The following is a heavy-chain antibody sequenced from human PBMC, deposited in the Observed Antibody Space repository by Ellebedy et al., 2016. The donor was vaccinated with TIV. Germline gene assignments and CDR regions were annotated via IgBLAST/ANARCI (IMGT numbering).Heavy chain of an antibody. CDR3: VRDASSSAWYSGTDV. CDR1: GGTLSNYA. J-gene: IGHJ6*01. V-gene: IGHV1-69*13. Sequence: AASVKVSCKTSGGTLSNYAISWVRQAPGQGLEWMGGIMPIFATANYAQKFQGRVTITADESTSTTYMELSSLRSEDTAVYYCVRDASSSAWYSGTDVWGQGTTVTVSS. CDR2: IMPIFATA.